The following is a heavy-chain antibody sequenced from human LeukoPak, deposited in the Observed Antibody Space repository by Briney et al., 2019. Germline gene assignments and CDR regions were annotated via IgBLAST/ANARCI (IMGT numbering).Heavy chain of an antibody. CDR2: ISSSGSTI. V-gene: IGHV3-48*03. CDR1: GFTFSSYE. Sequence: GGSLRLSCAASGFTFSSYEMNWVRQAPGKGLEWVSYISSSGSTIYYADSVKGRFTISRDNAKNSLYLQMNSLRAEDTAVYYCARDGDYVWGSYRYTDLDAFDIWGQGTMVTVSS. CDR3: ARDGDYVWGSYRYTDLDAFDI. J-gene: IGHJ3*02. D-gene: IGHD3-16*02.